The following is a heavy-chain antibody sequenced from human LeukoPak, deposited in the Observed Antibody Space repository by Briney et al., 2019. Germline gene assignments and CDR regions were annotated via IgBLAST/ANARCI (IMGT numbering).Heavy chain of an antibody. J-gene: IGHJ4*02. CDR2: INPNSGGT. Sequence: GASVKVSCKASGYTFTGYYMHWVRQAPGQGLEWMGWINPNSGGTNYAQKFQGRVTMTRDTSISTAYMELSRLRSDDTAVYYCARQVPPSIAAAGTGLDYWGQGTLVTVSS. CDR1: GYTFTGYY. V-gene: IGHV1-2*02. CDR3: ARQVPPSIAAAGTGLDY. D-gene: IGHD6-13*01.